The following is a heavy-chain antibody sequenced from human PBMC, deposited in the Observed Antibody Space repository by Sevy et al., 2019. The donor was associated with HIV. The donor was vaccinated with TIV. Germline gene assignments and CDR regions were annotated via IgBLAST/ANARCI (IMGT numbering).Heavy chain of an antibody. D-gene: IGHD4-17*01. V-gene: IGHV3-48*02. CDR2: ITSSSSTI. Sequence: GGSLRLSCAASGFRFSSFSMNWVRQAPGKGLEWVSYITSSSSTIFYADSVKGRFTISRDNAKNSLYLQMSSLRDEDTAVYYCARAQADYGDFGGHFDHWGQGPLVTVSS. CDR3: ARAQADYGDFGGHFDH. J-gene: IGHJ4*02. CDR1: GFRFSSFS.